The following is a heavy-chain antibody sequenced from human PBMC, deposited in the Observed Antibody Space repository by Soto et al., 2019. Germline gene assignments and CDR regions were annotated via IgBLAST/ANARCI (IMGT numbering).Heavy chain of an antibody. CDR1: GGTFSSYA. J-gene: IGHJ6*02. Sequence: SVKVSCKASGGTFSSYAISWVRQAPGQGLEWMGGIIPIFGTANYAQKFQGRVTITADESTSTAYMELSSLRSEDTAVYYCVRDLAAAGDYYYYGMDVWGQGTTVTV. D-gene: IGHD6-13*01. CDR2: IIPIFGTA. CDR3: VRDLAAAGDYYYYGMDV. V-gene: IGHV1-69*13.